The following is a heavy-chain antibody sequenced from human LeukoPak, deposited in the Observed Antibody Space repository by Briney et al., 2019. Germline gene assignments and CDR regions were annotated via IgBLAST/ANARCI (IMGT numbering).Heavy chain of an antibody. CDR2: IRYDGSNK. J-gene: IGHJ4*02. D-gene: IGHD2-2*01. V-gene: IGHV3-30*02. Sequence: PGGSVRLSCAASGFTFSSYGMHWVRQAPGKGLEWVAFIRYDGSNKYYADSVKGRFTISRDNSKNTLYLQMNSLRAEDTAVYYCAKVYCSSTSCHYYFDYWGQGTLVTVSS. CDR1: GFTFSSYG. CDR3: AKVYCSSTSCHYYFDY.